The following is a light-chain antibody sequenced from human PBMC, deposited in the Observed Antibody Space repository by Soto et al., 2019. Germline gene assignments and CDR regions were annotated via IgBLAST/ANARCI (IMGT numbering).Light chain of an antibody. CDR3: ETWDSNTRV. CDR1: SSDVGAYNY. Sequence: QSVLTQPASVSGSPGQSITISCTGTSSDVGAYNYVSWYQQYPGKAPKLMIYGVTNRPSGVSNRFSGSKTGNTASLTISGLQAEDEADYYCETWDSNTRVFGGGTKLTVL. CDR2: GVT. J-gene: IGLJ3*02. V-gene: IGLV2-14*01.